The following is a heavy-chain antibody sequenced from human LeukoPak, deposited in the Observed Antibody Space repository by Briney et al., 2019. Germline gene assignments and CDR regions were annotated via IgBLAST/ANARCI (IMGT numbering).Heavy chain of an antibody. D-gene: IGHD3-22*01. V-gene: IGHV5-51*01. CDR3: ARQSYDSSGYHNWFDP. CDR2: IYPGDSDT. CDR1: GYSFTSYW. Sequence: GESLKISCKGSGYSFTSYWIGWVRQMPGKGMEWMGIIYPGDSDTRYSPSFQGQVTISADKSISTAYLQWCSLKASDTAMYYCARQSYDSSGYHNWFDPWGQGTLVTVSS. J-gene: IGHJ5*02.